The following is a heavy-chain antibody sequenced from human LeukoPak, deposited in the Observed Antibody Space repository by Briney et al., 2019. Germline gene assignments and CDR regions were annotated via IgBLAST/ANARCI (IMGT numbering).Heavy chain of an antibody. CDR3: AGAYYGSGSYRFDY. V-gene: IGHV1-2*02. CDR2: INPNSGGT. J-gene: IGHJ4*02. Sequence: ASVKVSCKASGNTFAGYYVHWVRQAPGQGLEWMGWINPNSGGTNYAQKFQGRVTMTRDTSISTAYMELSRLRSDDTAVYYCAGAYYGSGSYRFDYWGQGTLVTVSS. D-gene: IGHD3-10*01. CDR1: GNTFAGYY.